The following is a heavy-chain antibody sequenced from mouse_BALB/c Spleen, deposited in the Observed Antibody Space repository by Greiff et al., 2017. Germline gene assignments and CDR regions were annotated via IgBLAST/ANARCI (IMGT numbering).Heavy chain of an antibody. CDR3: TNYYGSRDWYFDV. Sequence: EVKLQESGGGLVKPGGSLKLSCAASGFTFSSYTMSWVRQTPEKRLEWVATISSGGSYTYYPDSVKGRFTISRDNAKNTLYLQMSSLKSEDTAMYYCTNYYGSRDWYFDVWGAGTTVTVSS. V-gene: IGHV5-6-4*01. J-gene: IGHJ1*01. CDR1: GFTFSSYT. CDR2: ISSGGSYT. D-gene: IGHD1-1*01.